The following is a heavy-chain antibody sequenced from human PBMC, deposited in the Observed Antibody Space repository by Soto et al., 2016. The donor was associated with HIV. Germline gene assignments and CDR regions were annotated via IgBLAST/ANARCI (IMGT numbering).Heavy chain of an antibody. V-gene: IGHV1-69*13. J-gene: IGHJ5*02. CDR3: ARGVNCSGGSCYPRWFDP. CDR2: IIPIFDTA. D-gene: IGHD2-15*01. CDR1: GGTFSNYA. Sequence: QVQLAQSGAEVKKPGSSVKVSCKASGGTFSNYAISWVRQAPGQGLEWMGGIIPIFDTANYAQKFQGRVTITADESTSTAYMELSSLRSEDTAVYYCARGVNCSGGSCYPRWFDPWGQGTLVTVSS.